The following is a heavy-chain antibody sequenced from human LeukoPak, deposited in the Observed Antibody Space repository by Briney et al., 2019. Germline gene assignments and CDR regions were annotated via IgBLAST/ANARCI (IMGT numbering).Heavy chain of an antibody. D-gene: IGHD3-10*01. V-gene: IGHV4-59*08. J-gene: IGHJ6*02. Sequence: SETLSLTCSVSGDSISSFYWNWIRQSPGRGLEWIGNIHYSGSSIYNPSLRSRVTMSIDTSKKQFFLKLRSVTAADTAVYYCARFGNYYYYGMDVWGQGTTVTVSS. CDR3: ARFGNYYYYGMDV. CDR2: IHYSGSS. CDR1: GDSISSFY.